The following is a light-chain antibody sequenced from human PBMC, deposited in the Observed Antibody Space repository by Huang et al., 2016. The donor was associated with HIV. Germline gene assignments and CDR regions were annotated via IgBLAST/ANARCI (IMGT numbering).Light chain of an antibody. CDR2: AAS. Sequence: DIQMTQSPSSLSASVGDRVTITCRASQSISSYLNWYQQKPGKAPKLLIDAASSLQSGVPSWFSGSGSGTDFTLTISSLQPEDFATYYCQQSYSFPWTFGQGTKVEIK. CDR3: QQSYSFPWT. V-gene: IGKV1-39*01. J-gene: IGKJ1*01. CDR1: QSISSY.